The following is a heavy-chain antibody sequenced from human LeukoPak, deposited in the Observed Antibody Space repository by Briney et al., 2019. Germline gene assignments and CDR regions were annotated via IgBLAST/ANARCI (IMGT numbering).Heavy chain of an antibody. D-gene: IGHD3-9*01. J-gene: IGHJ6*02. CDR3: ARDGYYDILTGYLGLGMDV. CDR1: GFSFSDYY. CDR2: ISSSSSYT. Sequence: PGGSLRLSCAASGFSFSDYYMSWIRQAPGKGLGWVSYISSSSSYTNYADSVKGRFTISRDNAKNSLYLQMNSLRAEDTAVYYCARDGYYDILTGYLGLGMDVWGQGTTVTASS. V-gene: IGHV3-11*06.